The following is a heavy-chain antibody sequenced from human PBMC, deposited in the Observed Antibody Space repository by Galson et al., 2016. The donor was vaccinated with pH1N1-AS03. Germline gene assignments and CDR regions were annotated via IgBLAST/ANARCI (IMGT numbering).Heavy chain of an antibody. CDR2: ISYDGSNK. Sequence: SLRLSCAASGFTFSSYGMHWVRQAPGKGLEWVAVISYDGSNKYYADSVKGRFTISRDNSKNTLYLQMKSLRAEDTAVYYCAKDPASGEVWDILGALNWFDPWGQGTLVTVSS. CDR1: GFTFSSYG. V-gene: IGHV3-30*18. CDR3: AKDPASGEVWDILGALNWFDP. D-gene: IGHD1-26*01. J-gene: IGHJ5*02.